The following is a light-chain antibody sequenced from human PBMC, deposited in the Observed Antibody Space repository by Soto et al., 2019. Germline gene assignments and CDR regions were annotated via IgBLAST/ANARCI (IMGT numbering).Light chain of an antibody. CDR1: QGIGDT. V-gene: IGKV3-15*01. CDR3: LQYNNWPPT. CDR2: DTS. J-gene: IGKJ5*01. Sequence: EVVMRQSPATLSVSPGEGATLSCRASQGIGDTLAWYQHKPGQTPRLLIYDTSTRATGVPARFSGSGSGTDLTLTISRLEPEDFAFYYCLQYNNWPPTFGQGTRLEIK.